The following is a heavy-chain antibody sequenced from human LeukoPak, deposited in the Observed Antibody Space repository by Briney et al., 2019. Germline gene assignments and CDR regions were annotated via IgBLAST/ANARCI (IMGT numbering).Heavy chain of an antibody. D-gene: IGHD3-3*01. CDR1: GFTFSSYA. J-gene: IGHJ4*02. CDR2: ISGSGGST. V-gene: IGHV3-23*01. Sequence: GGSLRLSCAASGFTFSSYAMSWVRQAPGKGLEWVSAISGSGGSTYYADSVKGRFTISRDNSKDTLYVQMNSLRAEDTAVYYCAKGYDFWSGGIDYWGQGTLVTVSS. CDR3: AKGYDFWSGGIDY.